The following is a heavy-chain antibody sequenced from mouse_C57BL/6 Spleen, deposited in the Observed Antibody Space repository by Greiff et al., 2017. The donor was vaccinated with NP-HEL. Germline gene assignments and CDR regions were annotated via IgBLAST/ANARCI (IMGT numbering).Heavy chain of an antibody. Sequence: QVQLQQPGAELVRPGSSVKLSCKASGYTFTSYWMHWVKQRPIQGLEWIGNIDPSDSETHYNQKFKDKATLTVDKSSSTAYMQLSSLTSEDSAVYYCARGDWDGDYFDYWGQGTTLTVSS. CDR2: IDPSDSET. D-gene: IGHD4-1*01. J-gene: IGHJ2*01. CDR1: GYTFTSYW. CDR3: ARGDWDGDYFDY. V-gene: IGHV1-52*01.